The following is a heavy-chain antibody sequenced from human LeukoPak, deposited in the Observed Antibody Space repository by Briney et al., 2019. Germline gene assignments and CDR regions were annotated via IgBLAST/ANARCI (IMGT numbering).Heavy chain of an antibody. D-gene: IGHD7-27*01. J-gene: IGHJ4*02. V-gene: IGHV4-59*01. CDR3: ARGGLWGSVFDY. Sequence: SETLSLTCTVSGGSISSYYWSWIRQPPGKGLEWIGYVYYSGSTNYNPSLKSRVTISVDTSKNQFSLKLSSVTAADTAVYYCARGGLWGSVFDYWGQGTLVTVSS. CDR2: VYYSGST. CDR1: GGSISSYY.